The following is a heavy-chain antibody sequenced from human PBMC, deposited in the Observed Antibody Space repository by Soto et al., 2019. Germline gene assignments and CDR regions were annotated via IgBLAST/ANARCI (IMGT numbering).Heavy chain of an antibody. CDR3: AKDQWYGGTSAMDV. CDR1: GYSFTSYW. J-gene: IGHJ6*02. D-gene: IGHD2-15*01. V-gene: IGHV5-51*01. CDR2: IYPGDSDT. Sequence: GESLKISCKGSGYSFTSYWIGWVRQMPGKGLEWMGIIYPGDSDTRYSPSFQGQVTISADKSISTAYLQMNSLRAEDTALYYCAKDQWYGGTSAMDVWGQGTTVTVSS.